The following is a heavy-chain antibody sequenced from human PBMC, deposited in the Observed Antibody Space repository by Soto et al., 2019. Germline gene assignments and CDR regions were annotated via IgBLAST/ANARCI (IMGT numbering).Heavy chain of an antibody. CDR3: ARDSSLYSNYGYYYGMDV. J-gene: IGHJ6*02. D-gene: IGHD4-4*01. CDR1: GYTFTSYG. CDR2: ISAYNGNT. Sequence: ASVKVSCNASGYTFTSYGISWVRQAPGQGLEWMGWISAYNGNTNYAQKFQGRVTITADESTSTAYMELSSLRSEDTAVYYCARDSSLYSNYGYYYGMDVWGQGTTVTVSS. V-gene: IGHV1-18*04.